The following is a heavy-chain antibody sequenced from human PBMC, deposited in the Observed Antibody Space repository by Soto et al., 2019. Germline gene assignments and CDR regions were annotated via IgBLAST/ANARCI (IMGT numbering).Heavy chain of an antibody. Sequence: PXESLKISCQCSVNSFTSYWIGLVLQMPGKGLEWMGIIYPGDSDTRYSPSFQGQVTVSADKSISTAYLQWSSLKASDTAMYYCARVSGYCSSNSCWEYYYYGMDVWGRGTTVTVSS. V-gene: IGHV5-51*01. CDR2: IYPGDSDT. D-gene: IGHD2-2*03. CDR3: ARVSGYCSSNSCWEYYYYGMDV. J-gene: IGHJ6*02. CDR1: VNSFTSYW.